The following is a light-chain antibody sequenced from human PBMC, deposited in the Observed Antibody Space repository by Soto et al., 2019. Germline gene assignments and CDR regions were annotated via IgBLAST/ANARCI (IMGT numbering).Light chain of an antibody. V-gene: IGLV2-14*03. J-gene: IGLJ1*01. CDR3: CSLTTSHTYV. CDR2: HVT. Sequence: LTQPASVSGSPGQSITISCTGTSSDIGHYDYVSWYQQHPGKAPKLMIYHVTYRPSGVSNRYSGSKSGNSASLTISGLQADDGADYYCCSLTTSHTYVFGSGNKVTVL. CDR1: SSDIGHYDY.